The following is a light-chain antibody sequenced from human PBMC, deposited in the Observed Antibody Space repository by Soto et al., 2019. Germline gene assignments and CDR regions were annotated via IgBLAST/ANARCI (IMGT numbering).Light chain of an antibody. V-gene: IGLV2-14*01. CDR2: EVS. Sequence: QSALTQPASVSGSPGQSITISCTGTNSDIGTYDYVSWYQQHPGKAPKLIIYEVSNRPSGVSNRFSGSKSGNTASLTFSGLQAEDEADYYCSSYTSTKALLFGGGTKLT. CDR3: SSYTSTKALL. CDR1: NSDIGTYDY. J-gene: IGLJ2*01.